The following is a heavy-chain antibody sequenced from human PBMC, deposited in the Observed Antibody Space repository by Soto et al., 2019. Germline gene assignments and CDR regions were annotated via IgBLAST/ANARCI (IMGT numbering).Heavy chain of an antibody. V-gene: IGHV3-15*07. CDR2: IKSETDGGTI. Sequence: EVQLVESGGGLVKPGGSLRLSCAGSGFTFSNVWMNWVRQAPGKGLEWVGRIKSETDGGTIDYAAPVKGRFTISRDDSNNTLYLQMNSLKTEATATYYCTPLALKYNSDWYPLSDWGQGTRVTVSS. J-gene: IGHJ4*02. D-gene: IGHD6-19*01. CDR1: GFTFSNVW. CDR3: TPLALKYNSDWYPLSD.